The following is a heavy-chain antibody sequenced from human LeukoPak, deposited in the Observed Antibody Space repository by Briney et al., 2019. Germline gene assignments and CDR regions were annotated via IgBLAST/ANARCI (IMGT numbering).Heavy chain of an antibody. CDR3: ARDLGGSKYYYYYYGMDV. V-gene: IGHV1-18*01. Sequence: GASVKVSCKASGYTFTSYGISWVRQAPGQGLEWMGWISAYNGNTNYAQKLQGRVTMTTDTSTSTAYMELRSLRSDDTAVYYCARDLGGSKYYYYYYGMDVWGQGTTVTVPS. CDR2: ISAYNGNT. J-gene: IGHJ6*02. CDR1: GYTFTSYG. D-gene: IGHD1-26*01.